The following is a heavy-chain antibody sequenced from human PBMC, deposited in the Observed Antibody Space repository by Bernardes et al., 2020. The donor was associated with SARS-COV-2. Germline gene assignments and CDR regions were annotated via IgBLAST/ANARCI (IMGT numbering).Heavy chain of an antibody. CDR1: GYTFTGYF. V-gene: IGHV1-2*02. D-gene: IGHD6-13*01. Sequence: KVSCKASGYTFTGYFIHWVRQAPGQRLEWMGWINPNTGGTNYVQKFQGRVTMTRDTSITTAYMELSRLGSDDTAIYFCARTRTTISTAGIPVDYWGQGTLVTVSS. CDR2: INPNTGGT. J-gene: IGHJ4*02. CDR3: ARTRTTISTAGIPVDY.